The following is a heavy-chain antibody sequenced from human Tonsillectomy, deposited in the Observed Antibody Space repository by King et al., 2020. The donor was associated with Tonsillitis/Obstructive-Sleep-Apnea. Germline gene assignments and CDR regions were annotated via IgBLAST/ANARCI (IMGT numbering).Heavy chain of an antibody. Sequence: LQLQESGPGLVKPSETLSLTCTVSGGSIGSSNFHWGWIRQSPGKGLEWIGTISYSGSTYYKPSLKSRVTISVDTSKNQFSLKLTSVTAADTTIYYCARHLGSSGWTPIYFDYWGQGTLVAVSS. CDR2: ISYSGST. V-gene: IGHV4-39*01. D-gene: IGHD6-19*01. J-gene: IGHJ4*02. CDR3: ARHLGSSGWTPIYFDY. CDR1: GGSIGSSNFH.